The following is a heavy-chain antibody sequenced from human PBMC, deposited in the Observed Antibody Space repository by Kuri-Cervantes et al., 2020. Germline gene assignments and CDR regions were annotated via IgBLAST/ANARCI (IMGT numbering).Heavy chain of an antibody. Sequence: GESLKISCVASGFTFSSYAMGWVRQAPGKGLEWVSVINGRGLITYYADSVKGRLTISRDNSKNTLYLQMNSLRAGDTAVYYCARGSFSSGYYRPFDAFDIWGQGTMVTVSS. D-gene: IGHD3-22*01. CDR2: INGRGLIT. CDR3: ARGSFSSGYYRPFDAFDI. J-gene: IGHJ3*02. CDR1: GFTFSSYA. V-gene: IGHV3-23*01.